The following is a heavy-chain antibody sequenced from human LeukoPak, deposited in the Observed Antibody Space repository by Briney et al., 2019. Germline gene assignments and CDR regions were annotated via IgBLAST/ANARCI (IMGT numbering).Heavy chain of an antibody. Sequence: SVKVSCKASGGTFSSYAISWVRQAPGQGLEWMGGIIPIFGTANYAQKFQGRVTITADESTSTAYMELSSLRSEDTAVYYCAKDLFVYYYDSSGYYYDYWGQGTLVTVSS. V-gene: IGHV1-69*13. CDR3: AKDLFVYYYDSSGYYYDY. J-gene: IGHJ4*02. CDR2: IIPIFGTA. D-gene: IGHD3-22*01. CDR1: GGTFSSYA.